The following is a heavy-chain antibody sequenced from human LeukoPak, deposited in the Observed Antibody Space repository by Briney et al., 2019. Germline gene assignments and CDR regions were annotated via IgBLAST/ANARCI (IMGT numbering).Heavy chain of an antibody. CDR2: ISGSGGST. CDR1: GFTFSSYG. Sequence: GGSLRLSCAASGFTFSSYGMSLVRQAPGKGLEWVSAISGSGGSTYYADSVKGRFTISRDNSKNTLYLQMNSLRAEDTAVYYCAKDHLYYYDSSGHDYWGQGTLVTVSS. D-gene: IGHD3-22*01. CDR3: AKDHLYYYDSSGHDY. V-gene: IGHV3-23*01. J-gene: IGHJ4*02.